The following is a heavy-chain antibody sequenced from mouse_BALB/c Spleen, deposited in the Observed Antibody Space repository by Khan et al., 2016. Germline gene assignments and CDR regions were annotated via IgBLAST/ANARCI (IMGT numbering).Heavy chain of an antibody. V-gene: IGHV1-9*01. CDR3: ATSGTENGY. CDR1: GCTFSTYW. D-gene: IGHD4-1*01. J-gene: IGHJ2*01. CDR2: ILPGSGST. Sequence: QVRLQQSGAELMKPGASVKISCKATGCTFSTYWIEWIKRRRGHGLEWIGEILPGSGSTNYNEKFKGRATFTADASSNTAYMQLSSLTSEDSAVYYCATSGTENGYWGQGTTLTVSS.